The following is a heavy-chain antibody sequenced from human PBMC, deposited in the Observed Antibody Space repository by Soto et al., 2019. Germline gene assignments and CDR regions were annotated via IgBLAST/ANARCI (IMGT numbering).Heavy chain of an antibody. Sequence: SETLSLTCTVSGGSISSSSYYWGWIRQPPGKGLEWIGSIYYSGSTYYNPSLKSRVTISVDTSKNQFSLKLSSVTAADTAVYYCASPVQTKQLDYYYYYGMDVWGQGTTVTVSS. CDR3: ASPVQTKQLDYYYYYGMDV. CDR2: IYYSGST. V-gene: IGHV4-39*01. J-gene: IGHJ6*02. D-gene: IGHD1-1*01. CDR1: GGSISSSSYY.